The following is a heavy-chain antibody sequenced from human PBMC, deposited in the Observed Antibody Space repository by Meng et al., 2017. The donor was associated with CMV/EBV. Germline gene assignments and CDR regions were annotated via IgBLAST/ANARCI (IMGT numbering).Heavy chain of an antibody. CDR2: ISSSSSYI. J-gene: IGHJ3*02. Sequence: GSLRLSCAASGFTFSSYSMNWVRQAPGKGLEWVSSISSSSSYIYYADSVKGRFTISRDNAKNSLYLQMNSLRAEDTAVYYCARNYVPAAISGDAFDIWGQGTMVTVSS. V-gene: IGHV3-21*01. CDR3: ARNYVPAAISGDAFDI. D-gene: IGHD2-2*01. CDR1: GFTFSSYS.